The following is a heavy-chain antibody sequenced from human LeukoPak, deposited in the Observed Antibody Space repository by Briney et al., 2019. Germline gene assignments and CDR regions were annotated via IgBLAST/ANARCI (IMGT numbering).Heavy chain of an antibody. V-gene: IGHV4-61*02. CDR3: ARKYGTITMTHFDI. CDR1: GGSISSGSYY. CDR2: IYTSGST. Sequence: PSETLSLTCTVSGGSISSGSYYWSWIRQPAGKGLEWIGRIYTSGSTNYNSSLKSRVTISVDTSKNQFSLKLSSVTAADTAVYYCARKYGTITMTHFDIWGQGTMVTVSS. D-gene: IGHD3-22*01. J-gene: IGHJ3*02.